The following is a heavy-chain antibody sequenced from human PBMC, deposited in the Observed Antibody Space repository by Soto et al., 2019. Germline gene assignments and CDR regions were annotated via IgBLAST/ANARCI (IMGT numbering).Heavy chain of an antibody. J-gene: IGHJ4*02. CDR3: AREGTGTTKFDY. Sequence: SETLSLTCAVYGGSFSGYSWTWIRQPPGKGLEWIGEINYSGSTNYNPSLKSRVTISVDTSKNQFSLKLTSVTAADTGVYYCAREGTGTTKFDYWGQGTLVTVSS. D-gene: IGHD1-1*01. CDR1: GGSFSGYS. V-gene: IGHV4-34*01. CDR2: INYSGST.